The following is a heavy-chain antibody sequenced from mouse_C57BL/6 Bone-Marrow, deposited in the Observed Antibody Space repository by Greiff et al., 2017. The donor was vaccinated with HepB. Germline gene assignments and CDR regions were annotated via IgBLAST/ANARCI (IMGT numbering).Heavy chain of an antibody. D-gene: IGHD1-1*01. CDR1: GYTFTTYP. CDR2: FHPYNDDT. V-gene: IGHV1-47*01. J-gene: IGHJ2*01. Sequence: QVQLKESGAELVKPGASVKMSCKASGYTFTTYPIEWMKQNHGKSLEWIGNFHPYNDDTKYNEKFKGKATLTVEKSSSTVYLELSRLTSDDSAVYYCARRKDYGNYFDYWGQGTTLTVSS. CDR3: ARRKDYGNYFDY.